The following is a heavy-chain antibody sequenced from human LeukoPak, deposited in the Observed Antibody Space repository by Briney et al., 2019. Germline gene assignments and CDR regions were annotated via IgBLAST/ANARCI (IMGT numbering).Heavy chain of an antibody. CDR1: GFTFSSYS. Sequence: GGSLRLSCAASGFTFSSYSMNWVRQAPGKGLEWVSSISSSSSYIYYADSVKGRFTISRDNAKNSLYLQMSSLRAEDTAVYYCARTPDYSFRAFDIWGQGTMVTVSS. CDR3: ARTPDYSFRAFDI. J-gene: IGHJ3*02. V-gene: IGHV3-21*01. CDR2: ISSSSSYI. D-gene: IGHD4-11*01.